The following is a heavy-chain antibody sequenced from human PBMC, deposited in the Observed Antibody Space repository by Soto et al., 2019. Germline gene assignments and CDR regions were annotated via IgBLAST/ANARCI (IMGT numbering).Heavy chain of an antibody. CDR2: INPNTGGT. V-gene: IGHV1-2*02. CDR1: GYIFTSYY. CDR3: ARVRPRREFDP. J-gene: IGHJ5*02. Sequence: QVQLVQSGAEVKRPWTSMKVSCKASGYIFTSYYIHWVRQVPGQGLEWMGWINPNTGGTNYAQRFEGRVPMTRDTSISTAYIELSRLTSDDTAIYFCARVRPRREFDPWGQGTLVPVSS.